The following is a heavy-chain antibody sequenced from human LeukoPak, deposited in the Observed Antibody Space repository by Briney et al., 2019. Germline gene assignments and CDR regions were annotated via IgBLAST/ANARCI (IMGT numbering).Heavy chain of an antibody. D-gene: IGHD3-22*01. J-gene: IGHJ6*03. V-gene: IGHV3-23*01. CDR2: ISGSGGST. CDR3: AKSGHYYDSSGYPLAYMDV. Sequence: GGSLSLSCAASGFTFSSYAMSWVRQAPGKGLEWVSAISGSGGSTYYADSVKGRFTISRDNSKNTLYLQMNSLRAEDTAVYYCAKSGHYYDSSGYPLAYMDVWGKGTTVTVSS. CDR1: GFTFSSYA.